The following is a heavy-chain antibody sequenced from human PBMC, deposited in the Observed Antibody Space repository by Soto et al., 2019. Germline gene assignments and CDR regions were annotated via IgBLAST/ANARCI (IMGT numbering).Heavy chain of an antibody. Sequence: SETLSLTCAVYGGSFSGYYWSWIRQPPGKGLEWIGEINHSGSTNYNPSLKSRVTISVDTSKNQFSLKLSSVTAADTAVYYCDRGQYYDIFSGYLVSWFDPWGQGTLVTVSS. CDR2: INHSGST. D-gene: IGHD3-9*01. CDR1: GGSFSGYY. V-gene: IGHV4-34*01. CDR3: DRGQYYDIFSGYLVSWFDP. J-gene: IGHJ5*02.